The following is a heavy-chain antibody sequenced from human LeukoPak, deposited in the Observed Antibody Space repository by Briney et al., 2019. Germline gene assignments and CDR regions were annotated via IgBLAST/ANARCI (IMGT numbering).Heavy chain of an antibody. V-gene: IGHV4-38-2*01. CDR1: GYSISSGYQ. D-gene: IGHD6-13*01. J-gene: IGHJ4*02. Sequence: SETLSLTCAVSGYSISSGYQWAWIRQSPGKGLEWIGSIYHSGSAHYNPSLKSRVTVSVETSKNQFSLKLSSVTAADTAVYYCARVEQQLGAAFDYWGQGTLVTVSS. CDR3: ARVEQQLGAAFDY. CDR2: IYHSGSA.